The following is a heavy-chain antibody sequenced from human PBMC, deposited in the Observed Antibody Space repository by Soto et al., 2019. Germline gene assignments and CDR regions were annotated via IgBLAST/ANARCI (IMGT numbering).Heavy chain of an antibody. V-gene: IGHV3-53*01. CDR2: IYGGGTT. CDR3: VQTTGWPGFDF. J-gene: IGHJ4*02. CDR1: GFTVSSKY. Sequence: EVQLVESGGGLIQPGGSLRLSWSASGFTVSSKYMTWVRQAPGKGLEWVSVIYGGGTTYYADSVKGRFTISRDNSKNTLYLQMNSLRAEDTAVSYCVQTTGWPGFDFWGQGTLVTVSS. D-gene: IGHD6-19*01.